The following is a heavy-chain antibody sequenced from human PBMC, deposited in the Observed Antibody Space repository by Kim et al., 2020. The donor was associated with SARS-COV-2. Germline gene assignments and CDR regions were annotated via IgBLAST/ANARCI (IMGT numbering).Heavy chain of an antibody. Sequence: GGSLRLSCAASGFTFSSYGMHWVRQAPGKGLEWVAVISYDGSNKYYADSVKGRFTISRDNSKNTLYLQMNSLRAEDTAVYYCAKVTHPRGYYYGMDVWGQGTTVTVSS. D-gene: IGHD3-10*01. J-gene: IGHJ6*02. V-gene: IGHV3-30*18. CDR2: ISYDGSNK. CDR1: GFTFSSYG. CDR3: AKVTHPRGYYYGMDV.